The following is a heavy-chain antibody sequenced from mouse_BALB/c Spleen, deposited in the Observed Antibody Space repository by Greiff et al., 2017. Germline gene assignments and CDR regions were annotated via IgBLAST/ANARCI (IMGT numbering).Heavy chain of an antibody. V-gene: IGHV1S22*01. CDR3: TRRGGISAIYDGYYFDY. J-gene: IGHJ2*01. Sequence: LQQPGSELVRPGASVKLSCKASGYTFTSYWMHWVKQRPGQGLEWIGNIYPGSGSTNYDEKFKSKATLTVDTSSSTAYMQLSSLTSEDSAVYYCTRRGGISAIYDGYYFDYWGQGTTLTVSS. D-gene: IGHD2-3*01. CDR1: GYTFTSYW. CDR2: IYPGSGST.